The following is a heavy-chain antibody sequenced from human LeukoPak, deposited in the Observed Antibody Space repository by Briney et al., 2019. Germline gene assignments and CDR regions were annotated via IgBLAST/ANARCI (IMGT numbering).Heavy chain of an antibody. V-gene: IGHV3-23*01. CDR3: AKIKDNYGSDY. Sequence: GGSLRLSCLASKFTFNNYAMTWVRQAPGEGLEWVSSISFSGYDIYYADSVKGRFTISRDNSKNMLFLQMNSLRVEDTAVYYCAKIKDNYGSDYWGRGTLVTVSS. CDR1: KFTFNNYA. D-gene: IGHD5-24*01. CDR2: ISFSGYDI. J-gene: IGHJ4*02.